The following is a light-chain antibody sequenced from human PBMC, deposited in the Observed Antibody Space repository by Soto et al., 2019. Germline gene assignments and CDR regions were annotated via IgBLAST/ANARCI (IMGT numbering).Light chain of an antibody. Sequence: EIVLTQSPGTLSLSPGEGATVSCRASQSVNSNLLAWFQQKPGQAPRLLIHDASRRATGIPDRFSGSGSGTDFNLSISRLEPEDFAVYYCHQYVSSPLTFGQGTKLEIK. J-gene: IGKJ2*01. V-gene: IGKV3-20*01. CDR3: HQYVSSPLT. CDR2: DAS. CDR1: QSVNSNL.